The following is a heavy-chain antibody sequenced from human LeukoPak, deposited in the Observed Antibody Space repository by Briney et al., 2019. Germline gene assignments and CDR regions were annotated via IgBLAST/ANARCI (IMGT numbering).Heavy chain of an antibody. D-gene: IGHD1-26*01. Sequence: ASVKVSCKASGGTFSSYAISWVRQAPGQGLEWMGGIIPIFGTANYAQKFQGRVTITADKSTSTAYMELSSLRSEDTAVYYCARDRVGHGWFDPRGQGTLVTVSS. CDR3: ARDRVGHGWFDP. J-gene: IGHJ5*02. CDR2: IIPIFGTA. CDR1: GGTFSSYA. V-gene: IGHV1-69*06.